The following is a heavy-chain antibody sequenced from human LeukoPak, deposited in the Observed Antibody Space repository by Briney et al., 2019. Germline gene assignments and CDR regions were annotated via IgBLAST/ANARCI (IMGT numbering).Heavy chain of an antibody. J-gene: IGHJ4*02. V-gene: IGHV5-51*01. Sequence: GESLKISCKGSGYSFTSHWIGWVRQMPGKGLEWMGIIFPGDSETLYSPSFQGQVTISADKSISTAYLQWSSLKASDTAMYYCARQGYSYGYVHDYYFDYWGQGTLVTVSS. CDR2: IFPGDSET. CDR1: GYSFTSHW. CDR3: ARQGYSYGYVHDYYFDY. D-gene: IGHD5-18*01.